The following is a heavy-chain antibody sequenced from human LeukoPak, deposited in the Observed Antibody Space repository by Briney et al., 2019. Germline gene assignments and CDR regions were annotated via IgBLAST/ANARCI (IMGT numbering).Heavy chain of an antibody. CDR2: IYPGDSDT. CDR1: GYRFTSYW. D-gene: IGHD3-9*01. CDR3: ARHDILTGPDDY. Sequence: GESLKISXKGSGYRFTSYWIGWVRQMPGKGLEWMGIIYPGDSDTRYSPSFQGQVTISADKSIGTAYLQWSSLKASDTAMYYCARHDILTGPDDYWGQGTLVTVSS. J-gene: IGHJ4*02. V-gene: IGHV5-51*01.